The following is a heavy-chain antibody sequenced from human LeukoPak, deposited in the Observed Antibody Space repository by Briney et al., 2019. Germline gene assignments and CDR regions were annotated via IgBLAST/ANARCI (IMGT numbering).Heavy chain of an antibody. CDR3: AKDRDSSGYWSW. CDR1: GFTFSNYA. CDR2: ISYDGSNK. D-gene: IGHD3-22*01. J-gene: IGHJ4*02. V-gene: IGHV3-30*18. Sequence: GGSLRLSCAASGFTFSNYAMTWVRQAPGKGLEWVAVISYDGSNKYYADSVKGRFTISRDNSKNTLYLQMNSLRAEDTAVYYCAKDRDSSGYWSWWGQGTLVTVSS.